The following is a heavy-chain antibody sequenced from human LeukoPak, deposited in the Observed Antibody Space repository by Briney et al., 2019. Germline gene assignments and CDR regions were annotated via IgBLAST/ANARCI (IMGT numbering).Heavy chain of an antibody. CDR3: ARGYCSGGSRYSGNWFDP. Sequence: GESLKISCKGSGYSFTSYWIGWVRQMPGKGLEWMGIIYPGDSDTRYSPSFQGQVTISAETSISTAYLQWSSLKASDTAMYYCARGYCSGGSRYSGNWFDPWGQGTLVTVSS. V-gene: IGHV5-51*01. CDR1: GYSFTSYW. CDR2: IYPGDSDT. D-gene: IGHD2-15*01. J-gene: IGHJ5*02.